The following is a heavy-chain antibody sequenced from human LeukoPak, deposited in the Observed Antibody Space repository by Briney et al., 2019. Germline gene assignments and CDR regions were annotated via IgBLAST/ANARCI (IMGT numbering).Heavy chain of an antibody. CDR1: GFTFSSYA. CDR3: ANGSYYGSGSIGDYFDY. J-gene: IGHJ4*02. D-gene: IGHD3-10*01. Sequence: GGSLRLSCAASGFTFSSYAMSWVRQAPGKGLEWVSAISGSGGSTYYADYVKGRFTISRHNSKNTAYLQMNSLRAEDKAVYYCANGSYYGSGSIGDYFDYWGQGTLVTVSS. V-gene: IGHV3-23*01. CDR2: ISGSGGST.